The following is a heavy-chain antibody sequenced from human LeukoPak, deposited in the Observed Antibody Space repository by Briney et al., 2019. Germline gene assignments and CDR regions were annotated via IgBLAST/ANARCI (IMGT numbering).Heavy chain of an antibody. CDR3: ARDQGRWLVRTFDY. V-gene: IGHV4-4*07. CDR1: GGSISYFY. J-gene: IGHJ4*02. CDR2: IYTSGST. D-gene: IGHD6-19*01. Sequence: SETLSLTCTVSGGSISYFYWSWIRQPAGKGLEWIGRIYTSGSTNYNPSLKSRVTISVDTSKNQFSLKLSSVTAADTAVYYCARDQGRWLVRTFDYWGQGTLVTVSS.